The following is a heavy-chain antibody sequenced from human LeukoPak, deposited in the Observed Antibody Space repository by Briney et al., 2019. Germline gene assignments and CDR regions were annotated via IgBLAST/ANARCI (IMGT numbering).Heavy chain of an antibody. CDR3: AKSPKTGFLFDY. J-gene: IGHJ4*02. V-gene: IGHV3-66*01. D-gene: IGHD1-1*01. CDR2: IYGGVNT. Sequence: GGSLRLSCAASGFTVSSNYMSWVRQAPGKGREWVSVIYGGVNTVYADSVQGRFTISRDNSKNTLYLQMSSLRAEDTAVYYCAKSPKTGFLFDYWGKGTLVTVSS. CDR1: GFTVSSNY.